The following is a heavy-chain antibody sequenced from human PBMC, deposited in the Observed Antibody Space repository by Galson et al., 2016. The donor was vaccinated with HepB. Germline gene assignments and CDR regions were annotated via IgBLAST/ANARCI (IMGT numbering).Heavy chain of an antibody. CDR3: AKDWVVVLSGGGYHFDH. D-gene: IGHD2/OR15-2a*01. CDR1: A. CDR2: MNGNDGHT. J-gene: IGHJ4*02. V-gene: IGHV3-23*01. Sequence: AMSWARQAPGKGLEWVSAMNGNDGHTFYADSVKGRFTISRDNSMNTLYLEMNSLRVEDSAIYFCAKDWVVVLSGGGYHFDHWGQGVVVTVTS.